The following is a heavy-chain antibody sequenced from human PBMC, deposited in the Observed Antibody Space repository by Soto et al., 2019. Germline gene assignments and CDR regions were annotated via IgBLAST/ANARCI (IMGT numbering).Heavy chain of an antibody. CDR3: ARLSFPYGVDV. Sequence: LSLTCAVSGGSISSANWWTWVRQPPGKGLEWIGEIYHGGSTSYNPSLKSRVTLSLDKFKSHFSLNLTSVTAADTAVYYCARLSFPYGVDVWGQGTTVTVSS. CDR2: IYHGGST. CDR1: GGSISSANW. J-gene: IGHJ6*02. V-gene: IGHV4-4*02.